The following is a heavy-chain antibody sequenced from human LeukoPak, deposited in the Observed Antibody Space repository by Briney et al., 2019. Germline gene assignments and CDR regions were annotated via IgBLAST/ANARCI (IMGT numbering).Heavy chain of an antibody. CDR3: AREKIGTGTILGKDYYYMDV. CDR1: GGSISSSNW. CDR2: SYHSGGT. V-gene: IGHV4-4*02. Sequence: SETLSLTCAVSGGSISSSNWWSGVRQPPGKGLEGIGESYHSGGTNYNPSLRSRVTIYLDTSKHQFSLKLSSVTAADTAMYYCAREKIGTGTILGKDYYYMDVWGKGTTVTVSS. J-gene: IGHJ6*03. D-gene: IGHD1-1*01.